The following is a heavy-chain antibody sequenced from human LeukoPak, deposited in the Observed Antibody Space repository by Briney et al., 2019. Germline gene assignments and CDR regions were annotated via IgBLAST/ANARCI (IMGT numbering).Heavy chain of an antibody. V-gene: IGHV3-74*01. CDR2: INSDGSST. CDR1: GFSFSDNA. J-gene: IGHJ4*02. D-gene: IGHD3-10*01. Sequence: GGSLRLSCAASGFSFSDNAIHWVRQAPGKGLVWVSRINSDGSSTSYADSVKGRFTISRDNAKNSLYLQMNSLRAEDTAVYYCARDVRGVHFDYWGQGTLVTVSS. CDR3: ARDVRGVHFDY.